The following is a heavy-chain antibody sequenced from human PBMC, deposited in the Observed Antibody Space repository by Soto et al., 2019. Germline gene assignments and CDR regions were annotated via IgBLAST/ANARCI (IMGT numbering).Heavy chain of an antibody. CDR3: AKERGKIAAAYGTDD. J-gene: IGHJ6*02. CDR1: GFTFSSYA. Sequence: EVQLLESGGGVVPPGGSLRLSCAASGFTFSSYAMSWVRQAPGKGLEWVSAISGSGGSTYYADSVKGRFTISRDNSKNTRYLQMNSLSAEDTAVYYCAKERGKIAAAYGTDDWGQGTTVTVSS. D-gene: IGHD6-13*01. V-gene: IGHV3-23*01. CDR2: ISGSGGST.